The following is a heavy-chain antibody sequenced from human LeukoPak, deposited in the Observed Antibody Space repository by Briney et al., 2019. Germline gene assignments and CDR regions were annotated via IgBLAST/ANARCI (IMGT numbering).Heavy chain of an antibody. CDR2: IKEDGGET. CDR3: ARRKEVQTTFDY. CDR1: GFVVSNYW. J-gene: IGHJ4*01. D-gene: IGHD4/OR15-4a*01. Sequence: GGFLRLSSPAPGFVVSNYWMGCGRRAPGKELEWVANIKEDGGETYYVDSVKGRFTISRDNAKNSLDLQMNSLRDEHTAVYYCARRKEVQTTFDYWGEGTLVTVSS. V-gene: IGHV3-7*01.